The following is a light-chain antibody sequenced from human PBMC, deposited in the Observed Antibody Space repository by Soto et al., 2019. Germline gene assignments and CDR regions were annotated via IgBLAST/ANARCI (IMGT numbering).Light chain of an antibody. CDR3: QQYNSYWT. Sequence: IQMTQSPSTLSASVGDRVTITCRASQSISSWLAWYQQKPGKAPKLLIYKASSLESGVPSRFSGSGSGTEFTLTISSLQPDDFATYYCQQYNSYWTFGQGTKVE. CDR2: KAS. V-gene: IGKV1-5*03. J-gene: IGKJ1*01. CDR1: QSISSW.